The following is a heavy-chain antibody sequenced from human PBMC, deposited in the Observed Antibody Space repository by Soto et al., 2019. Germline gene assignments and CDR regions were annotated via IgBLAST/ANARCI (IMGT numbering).Heavy chain of an antibody. Sequence: PVGSLRLSCAASVFTFSSYAMSCVRHAPGKGLEWVSAISGSGGSTYYADSVKGRFTISRDNSKNTLYLQMNSLRAEDTAVYYCAKDGPYDRSRYLPDYLGQGTLVTLSS. CDR3: AKDGPYDRSRYLPDY. D-gene: IGHD3-22*01. CDR2: ISGSGGST. CDR1: VFTFSSYA. V-gene: IGHV3-23*01. J-gene: IGHJ4*02.